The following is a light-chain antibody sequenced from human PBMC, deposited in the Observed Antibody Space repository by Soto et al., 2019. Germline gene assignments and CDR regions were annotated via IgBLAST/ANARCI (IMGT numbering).Light chain of an antibody. J-gene: IGLJ2*01. V-gene: IGLV1-44*01. Sequence: QSVLTKPPSVSGTPGQKVSISCSGTTSNLGGNTVNWYQQLPGTAPKLLIYTNSQRPSGVPDRFSGSKSGTSASLAISGLRSEDEADFYCAAWDDSLNAVVFGGGTQLTVL. CDR2: TNS. CDR3: AAWDDSLNAVV. CDR1: TSNLGGNT.